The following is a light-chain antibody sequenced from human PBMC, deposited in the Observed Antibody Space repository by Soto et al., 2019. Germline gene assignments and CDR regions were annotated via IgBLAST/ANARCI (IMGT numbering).Light chain of an antibody. J-gene: IGKJ5*01. CDR2: DAS. V-gene: IGKV3-15*01. CDR1: QSVSSY. Sequence: EIVFTQPPAKLSLSSGERATLSCRASQSVSSYLAWYQQKPGQAPRLLIYDASSRATGIPARFSGSGSGTEFTLTISSVQPEDVALYYCPQYTNWPITFGQGTRLEVK. CDR3: PQYTNWPIT.